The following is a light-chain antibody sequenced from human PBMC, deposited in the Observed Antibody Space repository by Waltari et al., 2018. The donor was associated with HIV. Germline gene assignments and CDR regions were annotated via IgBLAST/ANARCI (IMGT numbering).Light chain of an antibody. J-gene: IGKJ3*01. CDR3: QQSYSTPLT. CDR2: SAT. V-gene: IGKV1-39*01. Sequence: EIQMTQSPSPLSASMRDRVTITCRASQNIDNNLNWFQQKEGKAPNLLIYSATALQTGVPSRFSGSGSGTDFTLTISSLQPEDFATYFCQQSYSTPLTFGPGTKLDI. CDR1: QNIDNN.